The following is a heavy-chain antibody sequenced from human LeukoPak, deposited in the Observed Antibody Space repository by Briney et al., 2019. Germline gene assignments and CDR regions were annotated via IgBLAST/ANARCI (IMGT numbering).Heavy chain of an antibody. J-gene: IGHJ4*02. CDR2: ISSNGGST. V-gene: IGHV3-64D*09. D-gene: IGHD3-22*01. Sequence: GGSLRLSCAASGFTVRSNYMSWVRQAPGKGLEYVSAISSNGGSTYYADSVKGRFTISRDNSKNTLYLQMSSLRAEDTAVYYCVKDTSPTPGSGYYHYFDYWGQGTLVTVSS. CDR1: GFTVRSNY. CDR3: VKDTSPTPGSGYYHYFDY.